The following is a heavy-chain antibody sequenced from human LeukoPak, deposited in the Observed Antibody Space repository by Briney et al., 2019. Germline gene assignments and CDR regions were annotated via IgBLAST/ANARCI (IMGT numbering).Heavy chain of an antibody. Sequence: PSETLSLTCTVSGGSISSGSYYWSWIRQPAGKGLEWIGRIYTSGSTNYNPSLKSRVTISLDTSKNQFSLKLSSVTAADTAVYYCARGDIVATSYFGEWFDPWGQGTLATVSS. CDR3: ARGDIVATSYFGEWFDP. CDR2: IYTSGST. V-gene: IGHV4-61*02. J-gene: IGHJ5*02. D-gene: IGHD5-12*01. CDR1: GGSISSGSYY.